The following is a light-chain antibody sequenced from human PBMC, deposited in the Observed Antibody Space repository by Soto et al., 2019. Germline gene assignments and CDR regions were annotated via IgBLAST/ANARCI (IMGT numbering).Light chain of an antibody. CDR2: DVS. Sequence: QSVLTQPASVSGSPGQSITISCTGTSSDVGGYNHVSWYQQHPGKAPQLMIYDVSNQPSGVSNRFSGSKSGNTASLTISGLQAEDEADYYCFSYTSSKTGVFGGGTKLTVL. J-gene: IGLJ3*02. V-gene: IGLV2-14*01. CDR3: FSYTSSKTGV. CDR1: SSDVGGYNH.